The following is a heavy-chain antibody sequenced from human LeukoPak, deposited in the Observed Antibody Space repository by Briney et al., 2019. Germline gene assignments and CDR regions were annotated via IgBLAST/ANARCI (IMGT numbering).Heavy chain of an antibody. CDR3: ARMGGSIAAAATEDYYYYYMDV. D-gene: IGHD6-13*01. V-gene: IGHV3-20*04. CDR2: INWNGGST. J-gene: IGHJ6*03. CDR1: GFIFNNYG. Sequence: TGGSLRLSCAASGFIFNNYGMNWVRQAPGKGLEWVSGINWNGGSTGYADSVKGRFTISRDNAKNSLYLQMNSLRAEDTALYYCARMGGSIAAAATEDYYYYYMDVWGKGTTVTVSS.